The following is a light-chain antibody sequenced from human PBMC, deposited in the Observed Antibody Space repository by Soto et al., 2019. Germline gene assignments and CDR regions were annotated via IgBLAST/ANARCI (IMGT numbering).Light chain of an antibody. CDR2: LAS. CDR1: QSISTS. CDR3: QQYGSSSRT. J-gene: IGKJ1*01. V-gene: IGKV1-5*03. Sequence: DIQMTQSPSTLSAFVGDRVTITCGASQSISTSLAWYQQKPGKAPKLLIYLASTLESGVPARFSGSGSATDFTLSISSLQPDDFATYYCQQYGSSSRTLGQGTKVDI.